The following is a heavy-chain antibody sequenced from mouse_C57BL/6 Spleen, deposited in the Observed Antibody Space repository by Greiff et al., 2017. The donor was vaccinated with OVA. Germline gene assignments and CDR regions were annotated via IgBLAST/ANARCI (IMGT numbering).Heavy chain of an antibody. CDR2: INPGSGGT. D-gene: IGHD2-5*01. CDR3: AISDYSNWYFDG. J-gene: IGHJ1*03. V-gene: IGHV1-54*01. CDR1: GYAFTNYL. Sequence: QVQLKQSGAELVRPGTSVKVSCKASGYAFTNYLIEWVKQRPGQGLEWIGVINPGSGGTNYNEKFKGKATLTADKSSSTAYMQLSSLTSEDSAVYFCAISDYSNWYFDGWGTGTTVTVSS.